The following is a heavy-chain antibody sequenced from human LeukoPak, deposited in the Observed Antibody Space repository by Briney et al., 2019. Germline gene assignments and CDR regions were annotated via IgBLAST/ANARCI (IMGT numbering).Heavy chain of an antibody. CDR3: TRGRQQLVSVIDN. J-gene: IGHJ4*02. CDR1: GFTFSDYY. Sequence: GGSLRLSCAASGFTFSDYYMSWIRQAPGKGLEWVSYISSSGSTIYYADSVKGRFTISRDNAKNTLYLQMNSLRAEDTAVYYCTRGRQQLVSVIDNWGQGTLVTVSS. V-gene: IGHV3-11*04. D-gene: IGHD6-13*01. CDR2: ISSSGSTI.